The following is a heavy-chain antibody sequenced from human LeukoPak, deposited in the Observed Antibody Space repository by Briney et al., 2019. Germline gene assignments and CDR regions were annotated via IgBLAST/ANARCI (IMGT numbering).Heavy chain of an antibody. CDR3: AREGGRIAAAGTRYGAFDY. V-gene: IGHV4-34*01. D-gene: IGHD6-13*01. CDR2: INHSGST. CDR1: GGSFSGYY. J-gene: IGHJ4*02. Sequence: SETLSLTCAVYGGSFSGYYWSWIRHPPGKGLEWIGEINHSGSTNYNPSLKSRVTISVDTSKNQFSLKLSSVTAADTAVYYCAREGGRIAAAGTRYGAFDYWGQGTLVTVSS.